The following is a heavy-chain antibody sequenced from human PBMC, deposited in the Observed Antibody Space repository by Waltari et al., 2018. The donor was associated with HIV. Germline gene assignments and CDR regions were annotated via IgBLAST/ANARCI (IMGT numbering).Heavy chain of an antibody. Sequence: GYNFTTYWIGWVRQMPGKGLEWMGIIHPGDADTRYSPSFQGQVTISADKSISTAFLQWSSLKASDTAMYYCARGLPKQWLAYFDYWGQGTLVTVSS. D-gene: IGHD6-19*01. CDR3: ARGLPKQWLAYFDY. V-gene: IGHV5-51*01. CDR2: IHPGDADT. J-gene: IGHJ4*02. CDR1: GYNFTTYW.